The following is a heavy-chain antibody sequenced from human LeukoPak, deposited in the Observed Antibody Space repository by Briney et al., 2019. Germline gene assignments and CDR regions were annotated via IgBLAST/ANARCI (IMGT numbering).Heavy chain of an antibody. V-gene: IGHV4-59*01. CDR1: GDSISSYY. D-gene: IGHD2-15*01. CDR2: IYYTGST. Sequence: SETLSLTCTVSGDSISSYYWSWMPQPPGKGLEWIGYIYYTGSTSYNPSLKSRVTISVDTSKSQLSLKLRSVTAADTAVYYCAREWSAFDNGGQGTLVTVSS. CDR3: AREWSAFDN. J-gene: IGHJ4*02.